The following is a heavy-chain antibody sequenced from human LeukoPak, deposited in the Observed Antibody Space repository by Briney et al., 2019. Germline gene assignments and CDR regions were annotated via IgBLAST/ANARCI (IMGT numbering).Heavy chain of an antibody. CDR3: AKGPYTSYFDS. Sequence: PSETLSLTCSVSGVSVSTYYWSWIRQPAGKGLEWIGRVYISGRTNYNPSLASRVTVSLDTSKNQFSLTLRSVTAADTAVYYCAKGPYTSYFDSWGQGTLVTVSS. D-gene: IGHD2-2*01. V-gene: IGHV4-4*07. CDR1: GVSVSTYY. J-gene: IGHJ4*02. CDR2: VYISGRT.